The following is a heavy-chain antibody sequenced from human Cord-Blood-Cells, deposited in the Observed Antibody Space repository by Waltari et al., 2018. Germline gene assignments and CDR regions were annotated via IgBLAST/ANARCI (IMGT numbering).Heavy chain of an antibody. CDR3: ARDPSLGIGAFDI. J-gene: IGHJ3*02. D-gene: IGHD7-27*01. CDR2: INPNSGGT. CDR1: GYTFTGYY. V-gene: IGHV1-2*02. Sequence: QVQLVQSGAEVKKPGASVKVSCRAPGYTFTGYYMHWVGQAPGQGLEWMGWINPNSGGTNYAQKFQGRVTMTRDTSISTAYMELSRLRSDDTAVYYCARDPSLGIGAFDIWGQGTMVTVSS.